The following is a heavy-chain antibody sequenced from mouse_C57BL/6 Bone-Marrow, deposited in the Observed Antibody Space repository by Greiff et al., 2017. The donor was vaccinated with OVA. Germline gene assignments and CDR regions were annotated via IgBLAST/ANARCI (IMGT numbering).Heavy chain of an antibody. V-gene: IGHV5-15*01. CDR1: GFTFSDYG. Sequence: EVMLVESGGGLVQPGGSLKLSCAASGFTFSDYGMAWVRQAPRKGPEWVAFISNLAYSIYYADNVTGRFTISRENAKNTLYLEMSSLRSEDTAKYDCARDDWAYAVDYWGQGTSVTGSS. CDR2: ISNLAYSI. J-gene: IGHJ4*01. D-gene: IGHD4-1*01. CDR3: ARDDWAYAVDY.